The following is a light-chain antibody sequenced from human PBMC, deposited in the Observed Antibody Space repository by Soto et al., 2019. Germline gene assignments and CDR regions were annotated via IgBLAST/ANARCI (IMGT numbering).Light chain of an antibody. CDR3: QQYNNWPFS. CDR1: QGVTTN. CDR2: DVS. J-gene: IGKJ5*01. V-gene: IGKV3-15*01. Sequence: EIVMTQSPASLSLSPGEGVTLSCRAGQGVTTNFAWYQQKSGQSPRLLIYDVSTRATGVPARFSGTGSETDFTLTISGLQSEDSAVYFCQQYNNWPFSFGQGTRLEI.